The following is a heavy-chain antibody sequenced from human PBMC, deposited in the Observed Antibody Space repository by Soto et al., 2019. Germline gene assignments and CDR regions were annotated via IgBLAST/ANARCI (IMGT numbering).Heavy chain of an antibody. D-gene: IGHD6-13*01. J-gene: IGHJ4*01. CDR2: ISAYNGNT. V-gene: IGHV1-18*01. CDR3: ESGTYIRSWDSAF. CDR1: GDTFTSYA. Sequence: ASVKVSCKASGDTFTSYAISWVRQAPGQGLEWMGWISAYNGNTNYAQKLQGRVTMTTDTSTSTAYMELRSLRSDDPAVFDCESGTYIRSWDSAFWGHGTLVTVSS.